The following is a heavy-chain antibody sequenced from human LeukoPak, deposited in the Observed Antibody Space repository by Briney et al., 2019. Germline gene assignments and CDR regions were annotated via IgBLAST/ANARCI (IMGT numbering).Heavy chain of an antibody. D-gene: IGHD3-22*01. J-gene: IGHJ4*02. Sequence: GGSLRLSCAASGFTFSSSAMSWVRQAPGKGLEWVSAISGSGGSTSYADSVKGRFTISRDNSKNALYLQMNSLRAEDTAVYYCAKDPYYDSSGYLHWGQGTLVTVSS. V-gene: IGHV3-23*01. CDR1: GFTFSSSA. CDR3: AKDPYYDSSGYLH. CDR2: ISGSGGST.